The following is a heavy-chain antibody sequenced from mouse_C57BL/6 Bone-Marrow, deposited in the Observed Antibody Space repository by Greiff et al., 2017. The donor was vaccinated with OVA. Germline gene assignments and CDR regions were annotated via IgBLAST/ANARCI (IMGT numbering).Heavy chain of an antibody. Sequence: VQLQQSGPGLVQPSQSLSITCTVSGFSLTSYGVHWVRQSPGQGLEWLGVIWRGGSTDYNAAFMSRLSITKDNSKSQVFFKMNSLQADDTAIYYCAKNGCPYYAMDYWGQGTSVTVSS. V-gene: IGHV2-5*01. D-gene: IGHD3-3*01. CDR1: GFSLTSYG. CDR2: IWRGGST. J-gene: IGHJ4*01. CDR3: AKNGCPYYAMDY.